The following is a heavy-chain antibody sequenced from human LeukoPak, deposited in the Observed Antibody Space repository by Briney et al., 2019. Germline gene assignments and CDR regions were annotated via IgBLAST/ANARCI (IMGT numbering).Heavy chain of an antibody. Sequence: SVKVSCKASGGTFSSYAISWVRQAPGQGLEWMGGIIPIFGTANYAQKFQGRVTITADESTSTAYMELSSLRSEDTAVYYCARKKGIAAAEYYFDYWGQGTLVTVSS. CDR1: GGTFSSYA. J-gene: IGHJ4*02. CDR3: ARKKGIAAAEYYFDY. V-gene: IGHV1-69*13. CDR2: IIPIFGTA. D-gene: IGHD6-13*01.